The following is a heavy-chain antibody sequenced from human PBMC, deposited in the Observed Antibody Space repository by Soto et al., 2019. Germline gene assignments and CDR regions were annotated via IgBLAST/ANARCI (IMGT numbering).Heavy chain of an antibody. D-gene: IGHD4-17*01. CDR2: IYPGDSDT. CDR3: ARLHDGYGDYSYYGMDV. Sequence: GESLKISCKGSGYSFTSYWIGWVRQMPGKGLEWMGIIYPGDSDTRYSPSFQGQVTISADKSISTAYLQWSSLKASDTAMYYCARLHDGYGDYSYYGMDVWGQGTTDTVSS. CDR1: GYSFTSYW. J-gene: IGHJ6*02. V-gene: IGHV5-51*01.